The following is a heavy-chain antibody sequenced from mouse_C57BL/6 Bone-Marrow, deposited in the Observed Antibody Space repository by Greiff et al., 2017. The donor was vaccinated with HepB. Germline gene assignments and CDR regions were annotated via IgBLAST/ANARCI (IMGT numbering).Heavy chain of an antibody. CDR1: GFTFSSYA. CDR3: ARDYYGSSPWFAY. V-gene: IGHV5-4*01. CDR2: ISDGGSYT. J-gene: IGHJ3*01. D-gene: IGHD1-1*01. Sequence: EVQRVESGGGLVKPGGSLKLSCAASGFTFSSYAMSWVRQTPEKRLDWVATISDGGSYTYYPDNVKGRFTISRDNAKNNLYLQMSHLKSEDTAMYYCARDYYGSSPWFAYWGQGTLVTVSA.